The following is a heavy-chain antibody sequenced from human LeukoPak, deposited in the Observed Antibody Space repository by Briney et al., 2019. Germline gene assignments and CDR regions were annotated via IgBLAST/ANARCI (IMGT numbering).Heavy chain of an antibody. CDR2: ISSSSSYI. J-gene: IGHJ5*02. V-gene: IGHV3-21*01. D-gene: IGHD3-9*01. Sequence: GGSLRLSCAASGFTLSSYAMSWVRQAPGKGLEWVSSISSSSSYIYYADSVKGRFTISRDNAKNSLYLQMNSLRAEDTAVYYCARDGVDDILTGYYSPENWFDPWGQGTLVTVSS. CDR1: GFTLSSYA. CDR3: ARDGVDDILTGYYSPENWFDP.